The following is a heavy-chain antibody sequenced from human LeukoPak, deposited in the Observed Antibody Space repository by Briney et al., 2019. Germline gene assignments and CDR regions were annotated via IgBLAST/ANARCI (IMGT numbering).Heavy chain of an antibody. CDR2: ISGSGGST. CDR3: XXXRXHSTSNFFDY. Sequence: PGGSLRLSCAASGFTFSRYAMNWVRQAPGKGLEWVSTISGSGGSTFYADSVKGRFTISRDNSKNTLYLQMNTLRAEDTAIYYCXXXRXHSTSNFFDYWGQGTLVTVSS. D-gene: IGHD2-2*01. J-gene: IGHJ4*02. V-gene: IGHV3-23*01. CDR1: GFTFSRYA.